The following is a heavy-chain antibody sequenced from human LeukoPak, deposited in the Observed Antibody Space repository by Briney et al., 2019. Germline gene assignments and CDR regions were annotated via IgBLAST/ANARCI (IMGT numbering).Heavy chain of an antibody. V-gene: IGHV1-8*03. J-gene: IGHJ2*01. D-gene: IGHD7-27*01. CDR2: MNPNSGNT. CDR3: ARKNWGNWYFDL. CDR1: GYTFTSYD. Sequence: ASVKVSCKASGYTFTSYDINWVRQATGQGLEWMGWMNPNSGNTGYAQKFQGRVTITRNTSISTAYMELSSLRSEDTAVYYCARKNWGNWYFDLWGRGTLVTVAS.